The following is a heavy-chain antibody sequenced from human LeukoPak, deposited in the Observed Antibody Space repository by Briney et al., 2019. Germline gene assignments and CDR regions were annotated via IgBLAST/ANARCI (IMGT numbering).Heavy chain of an antibody. D-gene: IGHD4-17*01. CDR2: ISYDGSNK. Sequence: GGSLRLSCAASGFTFSSYAMHWVRQAPGKGLEWVAVISYDGSNKYYADSVKGRFTISRDNSKNTLYLQMNSLRAEDTAVYYCARAATTECFDYWGQGTLVTVSS. CDR1: GFTFSSYA. J-gene: IGHJ4*02. CDR3: ARAATTECFDY. V-gene: IGHV3-30*04.